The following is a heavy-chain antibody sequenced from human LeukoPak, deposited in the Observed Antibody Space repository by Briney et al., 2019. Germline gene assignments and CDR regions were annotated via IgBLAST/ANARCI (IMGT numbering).Heavy chain of an antibody. CDR3: ARDGTQLLWFGEFSPFDY. J-gene: IGHJ4*02. D-gene: IGHD3-10*01. CDR1: GFTFSSYS. CDR2: ISSSSSTI. V-gene: IGHV3-48*04. Sequence: GGPLRLSCAASGFTFSSYSMNWVRQAPGKGLEWVSYISSSSSTIYYADSVKGRFTISRDNAKNSLYLQMNSLRAEDTAVYYCARDGTQLLWFGEFSPFDYWGQGTLVTVSS.